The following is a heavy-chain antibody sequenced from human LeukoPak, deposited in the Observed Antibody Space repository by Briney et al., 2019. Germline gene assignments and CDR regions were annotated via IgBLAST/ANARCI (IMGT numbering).Heavy chain of an antibody. CDR1: GFTFSSYS. CDR3: ARVDTMIVVDLDAFDI. J-gene: IGHJ3*02. Sequence: GGSLRLSCAASGFTFSSYSMNWVRQAPGKGLEWVSYISSSSSTTYYADSVKGRFTISRDNAKNSLYLQMNSLRAEDTAVYYCARVDTMIVVDLDAFDIWGQGTMVTVSS. D-gene: IGHD3-22*01. CDR2: ISSSSSTT. V-gene: IGHV3-48*01.